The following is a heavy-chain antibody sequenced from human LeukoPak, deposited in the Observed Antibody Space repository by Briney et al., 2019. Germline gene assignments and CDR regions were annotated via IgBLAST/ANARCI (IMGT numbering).Heavy chain of an antibody. CDR1: RAAISAYY. D-gene: IGHD5-12*01. Sequence: SETLSLTCRVSRAAISAYYWGWIRQAPGKGLEWIRHFSFSGSSKYNPSLKSRVTLSFDMSRKELSLTMTSVTAADTAVYFCTRGVRGFSGSDSIVDYFDYWGQGTLVTVFS. V-gene: IGHV4-59*01. CDR3: TRGVRGFSGSDSIVDYFDY. J-gene: IGHJ4*02. CDR2: FSFSGSS.